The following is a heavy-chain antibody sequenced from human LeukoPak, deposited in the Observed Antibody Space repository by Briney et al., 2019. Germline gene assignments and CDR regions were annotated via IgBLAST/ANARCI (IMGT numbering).Heavy chain of an antibody. Sequence: GGSLRLSCVASGLTFSSYWMHWVRRAPGKGLAWVSRINSDGSSTSYADCVKGRFTISRDNAKNALYLQMNSLRAEDTAVYYCASGFSDTSGSTWGQGTLVTVSS. V-gene: IGHV3-74*01. CDR1: GLTFSSYW. CDR3: ASGFSDTSGST. CDR2: INSDGSST. J-gene: IGHJ5*02. D-gene: IGHD3-22*01.